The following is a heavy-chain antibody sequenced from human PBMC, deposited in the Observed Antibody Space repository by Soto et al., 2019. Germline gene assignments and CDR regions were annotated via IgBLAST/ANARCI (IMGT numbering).Heavy chain of an antibody. CDR3: ARVPDR. CDR2: IYHSGNT. D-gene: IGHD2-2*01. V-gene: IGHV4-30-2*01. Sequence: QLQLQESGSGLVKPSQTLSLTCAVSGGSLSSGGYSWRWIRQPPGKGLEWIGYIYHSGNTYYKPSLKRRGTISVDRSKNQCSLQLSSVTAADTAVYYCARVPDRWGQGTLVTVAS. J-gene: IGHJ5*02. CDR1: GGSLSSGGYS.